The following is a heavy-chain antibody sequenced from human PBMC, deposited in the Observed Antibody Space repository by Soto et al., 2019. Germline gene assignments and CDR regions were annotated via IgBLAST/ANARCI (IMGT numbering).Heavy chain of an antibody. D-gene: IGHD6-6*01. Sequence: GGPLRLSYAASGCNSSNYDMHWIRKAQGKGLEWVAVISYDGSNKYYADSVKGRFTISRDKSKNTLYLQMNSLRTDDTAVYYCARDPRPSRIAAPLVWGQGILVTVSS. CDR1: GCNSSNYD. CDR2: ISYDGSNK. V-gene: IGHV3-30-3*01. J-gene: IGHJ4*02. CDR3: ARDPRPSRIAAPLV.